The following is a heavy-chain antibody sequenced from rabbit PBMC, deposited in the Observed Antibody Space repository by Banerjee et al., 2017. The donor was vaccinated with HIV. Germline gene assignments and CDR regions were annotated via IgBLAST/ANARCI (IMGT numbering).Heavy chain of an antibody. Sequence: QLKETGGGLVQPGGSLTLSCKASGFDFSSYYMSWVRQAPGKGLEWIGYIDPVFGRTYYASWVNGRFTISSHNAQNTLYLQLNSLTAADTATYFCARDAGDSYSPDYFNLWGPGTLVTVS. CDR3: ARDAGDSYSPDYFNL. J-gene: IGHJ4*01. CDR1: GFDFSSYY. V-gene: IGHV1S7*01. CDR2: IDPVFGRT. D-gene: IGHD8-1*01.